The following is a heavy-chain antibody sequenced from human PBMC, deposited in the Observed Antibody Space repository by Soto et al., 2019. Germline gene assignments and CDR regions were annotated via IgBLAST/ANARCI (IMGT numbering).Heavy chain of an antibody. Sequence: QVQLVQFGAEVKKPGASVKVSCKASGYTFTSYGISWVRQAPGQGLEWMGWISPYNGNTNYAQKLQGRVTMTTDTSTSTAYLGLRSLRSDDMAVYYCARDYYFDSSGYTRDCFDYWGQGTLVTVSS. CDR3: ARDYYFDSSGYTRDCFDY. D-gene: IGHD3-22*01. J-gene: IGHJ4*02. CDR2: ISPYNGNT. V-gene: IGHV1-18*03. CDR1: GYTFTSYG.